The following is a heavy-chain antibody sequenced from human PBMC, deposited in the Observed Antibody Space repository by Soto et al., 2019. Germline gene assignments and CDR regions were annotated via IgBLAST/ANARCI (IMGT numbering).Heavy chain of an antibody. J-gene: IGHJ1*01. V-gene: IGHV3-33*08. CDR1: GFTFSTYG. CDR2: IWYDGSNK. CDR3: ARTLYDSSGYHHFQH. D-gene: IGHD3-22*01. Sequence: GGSLRLSCAASGFTFSTYGMHWVRQAPGKGLEWVAVIWYDGSNKYYAGSVKGRFTISRDNSKNTLYLRMNSLRAEDTAVYYCARTLYDSSGYHHFQHWGQGTLVTVSS.